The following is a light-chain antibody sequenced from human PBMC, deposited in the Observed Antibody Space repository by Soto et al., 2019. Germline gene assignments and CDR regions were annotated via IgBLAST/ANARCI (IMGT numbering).Light chain of an antibody. J-gene: IGKJ1*01. V-gene: IGKV1-5*01. Sequence: IQMTQSPSTLSASTGDTVTAACRASQGISNWLAWYQQKPGKAPKLLIFHASSLESGVSSRFSGSGSGTEFTLTISSLQPDDFATYYCQQYNSWPWTFGQGTKVDI. CDR3: QQYNSWPWT. CDR1: QGISNW. CDR2: HAS.